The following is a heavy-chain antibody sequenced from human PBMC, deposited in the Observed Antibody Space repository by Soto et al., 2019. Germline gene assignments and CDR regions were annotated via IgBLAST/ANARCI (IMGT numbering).Heavy chain of an antibody. J-gene: IGHJ3*02. CDR3: ARGYDFVWGSYRSDAFDI. D-gene: IGHD3-16*02. CDR2: INVANGDT. Sequence: ASVKVSCKASGYTFYNYAMHWVRQAPGQRLEWMGWINVANGDTKYSQKFQGRVTITRDTSASTAYLDLSSLKSEDTAVYYCARGYDFVWGSYRSDAFDIWGQGTMVTVSS. V-gene: IGHV1-3*01. CDR1: GYTFYNYA.